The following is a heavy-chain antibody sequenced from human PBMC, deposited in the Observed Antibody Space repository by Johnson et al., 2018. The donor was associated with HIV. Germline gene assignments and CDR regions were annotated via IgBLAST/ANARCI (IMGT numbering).Heavy chain of an antibody. J-gene: IGHJ3*02. V-gene: IGHV3-53*01. CDR2: IYSGGST. CDR1: GFTVRSNY. D-gene: IGHD2-15*01. CDR3: ARSQVAATSEGAFDI. Sequence: VQLVESGGGLIQPGGSLRLSCAASGFTVRSNYMSWVRQAPGKGLEWVSVIYSGGSTNYADSVKGRFTISRDISKNTLYLQMNSLRAEDTAVYYCARSQVAATSEGAFDIWGQGTMVTVSS.